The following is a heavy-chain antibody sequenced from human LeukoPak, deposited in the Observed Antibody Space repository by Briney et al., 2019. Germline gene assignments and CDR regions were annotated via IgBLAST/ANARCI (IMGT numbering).Heavy chain of an antibody. Sequence: GGSLRLSCAASGFSFSNFPMSWVRQAPGKGLEWVSSISDSGHSTYYADSVKGRFTISRDNSKNTLYLQMTSLRAGDTAVYYCAKGNSGYYGGNWFGPWGQGTLVTVSS. J-gene: IGHJ5*02. D-gene: IGHD3-22*01. V-gene: IGHV3-23*01. CDR1: GFSFSNFP. CDR2: ISDSGHST. CDR3: AKGNSGYYGGNWFGP.